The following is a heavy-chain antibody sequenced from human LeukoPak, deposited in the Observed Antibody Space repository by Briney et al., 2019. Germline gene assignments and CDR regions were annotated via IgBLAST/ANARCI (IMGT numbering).Heavy chain of an antibody. D-gene: IGHD4-17*01. V-gene: IGHV3-15*01. CDR3: ATDNDYGDYGLDY. CDR1: GFTFSSYS. J-gene: IGHJ4*02. CDR2: IKRKSDGGTT. Sequence: PGGSLRLSCAASGFTFSSYSMNWVRQAPGKGPEWVGHIKRKSDGGTTAYAAPVNGRFSISRDDSQNTLFLQMNSLKIEDTGVYYCATDNDYGDYGLDYWGQGTLVTVSS.